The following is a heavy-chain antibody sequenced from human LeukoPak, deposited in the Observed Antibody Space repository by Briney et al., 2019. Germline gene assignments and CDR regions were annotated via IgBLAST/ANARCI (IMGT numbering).Heavy chain of an antibody. Sequence: GASVKVSCKASGGTSSSYAISWVRQAPGQGLEWMGGIIPIFGTANYAQKFQGRVTITADESTSTAYMELSSLRSEDTAVYYCARGPLWFGELLGIDYWGQGTLVTVSS. CDR3: ARGPLWFGELLGIDY. J-gene: IGHJ4*02. D-gene: IGHD3-10*01. CDR1: GGTSSSYA. CDR2: IIPIFGTA. V-gene: IGHV1-69*13.